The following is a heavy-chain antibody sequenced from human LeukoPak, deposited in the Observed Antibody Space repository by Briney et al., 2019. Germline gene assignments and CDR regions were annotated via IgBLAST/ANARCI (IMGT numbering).Heavy chain of an antibody. CDR1: GGSFSGYY. J-gene: IGHJ5*02. V-gene: IGHV4-34*01. CDR2: INHSGST. Sequence: SETLSLTCAVYGGSFSGYYWSWIRQPPGKGLEWIGEINHSGSTNYNPSLKSRVTISVDTSKNQFSLKLSSVTAADTAVYYCARHEAWFDPWGQGTLVTVSS. CDR3: ARHEAWFDP.